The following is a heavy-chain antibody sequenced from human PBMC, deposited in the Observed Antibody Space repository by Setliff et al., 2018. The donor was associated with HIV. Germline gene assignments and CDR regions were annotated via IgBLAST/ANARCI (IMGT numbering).Heavy chain of an antibody. CDR1: GFTFSSYA. CDR3: AKDLIWGEWQANFDC. Sequence: PGGSLRLSCAASGFTFSSYAMRWVRQAPGKGLEWVSGISDSGGSTYYADSVKGRFTISRDNSKNTLYLQMNSLRAEDTAIYYCAKDLIWGEWQANFDCWGQGTLVTVSS. D-gene: IGHD7-27*01. J-gene: IGHJ4*02. CDR2: ISDSGGST. V-gene: IGHV3-23*01.